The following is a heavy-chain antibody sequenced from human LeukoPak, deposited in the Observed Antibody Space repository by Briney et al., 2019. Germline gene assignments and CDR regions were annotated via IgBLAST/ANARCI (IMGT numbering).Heavy chain of an antibody. CDR3: ARDLGYSNGNFDY. Sequence: SETLSLTCTVSGYSISSGYYWGWIRQPPGKGLEWIGSIYHSGSTYYNPSLKSRVTISVDTSKNQFSLKLSSVTAADTAVYYCARDLGYSNGNFDYWGQGTLVTVSS. CDR2: IYHSGST. V-gene: IGHV4-38-2*02. CDR1: GYSISSGYY. D-gene: IGHD4-11*01. J-gene: IGHJ4*02.